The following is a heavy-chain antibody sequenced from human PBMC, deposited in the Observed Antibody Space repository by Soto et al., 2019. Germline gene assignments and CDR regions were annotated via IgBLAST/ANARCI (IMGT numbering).Heavy chain of an antibody. J-gene: IGHJ6*02. CDR2: IIPIPGTA. Sequence: QVQLVQSGAEVKKPGSSVKVSCKASGGTFGSYAISWVRQAPGQGLERMGGIIPIPGTANYAQKFQGRVTIAADESTSTAYMELGSLRSEDTAVYYCARSQGSSTSLEIYYYYYYGMDVWGQGTTVTVSS. CDR3: ARSQGSSTSLEIYYYYYYGMDV. CDR1: GGTFGSYA. V-gene: IGHV1-69*01. D-gene: IGHD2-2*01.